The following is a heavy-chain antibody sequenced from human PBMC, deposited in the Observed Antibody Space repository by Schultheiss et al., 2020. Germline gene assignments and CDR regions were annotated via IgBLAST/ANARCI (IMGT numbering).Heavy chain of an antibody. Sequence: GGSLRLSCAASGFSFSDYYMSWIRQAPGKGLEWVSYISSSSSYTNYADSVKGRFTISRDNAKNSLYLQMNSLRAEDTAVYYCARVGELRFLEWLSTWDYWGQGTLATVSS. J-gene: IGHJ4*02. CDR1: GFSFSDYY. CDR2: ISSSSSYT. D-gene: IGHD3-3*01. V-gene: IGHV3-11*06. CDR3: ARVGELRFLEWLSTWDY.